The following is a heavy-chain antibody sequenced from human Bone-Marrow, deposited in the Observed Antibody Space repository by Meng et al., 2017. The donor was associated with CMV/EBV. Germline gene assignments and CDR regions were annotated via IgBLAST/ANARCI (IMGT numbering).Heavy chain of an antibody. Sequence: GESLKISCAASGFTFSSYWMHWVRQAPGKGLVWVSRINSDGSSTSYADSVKGRFTISRDNAKNTLYLQMNSLRAEDTGVYYCARGSNVYYGMDVWGQGTTVTVSS. J-gene: IGHJ6*02. D-gene: IGHD4-11*01. CDR1: GFTFSSYW. CDR2: INSDGSST. V-gene: IGHV3-74*01. CDR3: ARGSNVYYGMDV.